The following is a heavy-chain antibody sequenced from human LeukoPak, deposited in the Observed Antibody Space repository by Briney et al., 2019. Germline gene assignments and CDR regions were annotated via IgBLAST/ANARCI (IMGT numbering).Heavy chain of an antibody. J-gene: IGHJ5*02. CDR3: ARAQVGYNWFDP. V-gene: IGHV3-23*01. CDR1: GFTFSSYA. Sequence: QPGGSLRLSCAASGFTFSSYAMSWVRQAPGKGLEWVSAISGSGGSTYYADSVKGRFTISRDNSKNTLYLQMNSLRAEDTAVYYCARAQVGYNWFDPWGQGTLVSVSS. CDR2: ISGSGGST. D-gene: IGHD1-26*01.